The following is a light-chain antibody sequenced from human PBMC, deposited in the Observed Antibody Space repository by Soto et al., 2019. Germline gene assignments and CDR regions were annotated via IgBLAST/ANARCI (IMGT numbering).Light chain of an antibody. J-gene: IGKJ2*01. CDR1: QSVSSNY. CDR2: GAS. Sequence: EIVLTQSPGTLSLSPGGRATLSCRASQSVSSNYLAWYQQTPGQAPRLLFYGASSMATGIPYRFGGSGSGTGFTLTISRLEPDDLAVYYCQHYGGSSYTFGQGTKLEIK. CDR3: QHYGGSSYT. V-gene: IGKV3-20*01.